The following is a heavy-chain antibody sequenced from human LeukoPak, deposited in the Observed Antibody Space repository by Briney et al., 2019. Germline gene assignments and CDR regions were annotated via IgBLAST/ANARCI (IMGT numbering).Heavy chain of an antibody. J-gene: IGHJ4*02. CDR3: ASGSGGGNLYFDY. V-gene: IGHV3-21*01. CDR2: ISSSSSYI. CDR1: GFTFSSYS. D-gene: IGHD4-23*01. Sequence: GGSLRLSCAASGFTFSSYSMNWVRQAPGKGLEWVSSISSSSSYIYYADSLKGRFTISRDNAKNSLYLQMNSLRAEDTAVYYCASGSGGGNLYFDYWGQGILVTVSS.